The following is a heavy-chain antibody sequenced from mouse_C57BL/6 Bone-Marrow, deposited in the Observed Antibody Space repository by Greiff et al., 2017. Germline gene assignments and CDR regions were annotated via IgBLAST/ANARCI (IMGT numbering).Heavy chain of an antibody. D-gene: IGHD4-1*01. CDR2: IYPGNSDT. CDR1: GYTFTSYW. CDR3: TTNCDVYYAMDY. Sequence: EVQLQQSGTVLARPGASVKMSCKTSGYTFTSYWMHWVKQRPGQGLEWIGAIYPGNSDTSYNQKFKGKAKLTAVTSASTAYMELSSLTNEDSAVXYFTTNCDVYYAMDYWGQGTSVTVSS. V-gene: IGHV1-5*01. J-gene: IGHJ4*01.